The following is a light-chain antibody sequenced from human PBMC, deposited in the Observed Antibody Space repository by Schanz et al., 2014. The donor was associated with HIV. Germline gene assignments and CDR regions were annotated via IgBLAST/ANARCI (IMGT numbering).Light chain of an antibody. CDR1: QSLSSY. J-gene: IGKJ1*01. Sequence: EIVLTQSPATLSLSPGDRATLSCRASQSLSSYLAWYQQTPGQAPRLLIYDASNRATGIPARFSGSGSGTEFTLTISSLQSEDFAVYYCQQYNNWLRTFGQGTKVEIK. CDR2: DAS. V-gene: IGKV3-11*01. CDR3: QQYNNWLRT.